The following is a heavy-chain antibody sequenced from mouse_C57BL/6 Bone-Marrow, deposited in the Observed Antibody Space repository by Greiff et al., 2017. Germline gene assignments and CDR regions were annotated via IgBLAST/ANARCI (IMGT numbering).Heavy chain of an antibody. J-gene: IGHJ4*01. V-gene: IGHV1-59*01. CDR3: AREVYSNWDYAMDY. CDR2: IDPSDSYT. D-gene: IGHD2-5*01. Sequence: QVQLQQPGAELVRPGTSVKLSCKASGYTFTSYWMHWVKQRPGQGLEWIGVIDPSDSYTNYKQKFKGKATLTVDTSSSTAYMQLSSLTSEDSAVYYCAREVYSNWDYAMDYWGQGTSVTVSS. CDR1: GYTFTSYW.